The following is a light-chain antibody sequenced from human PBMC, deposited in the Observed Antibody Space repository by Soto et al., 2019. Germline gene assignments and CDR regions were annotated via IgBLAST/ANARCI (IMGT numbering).Light chain of an antibody. Sequence: DIQMTQSPSTLSASVGDRVTITFRASQSITNRLAWYQQKPGKAPKVLIYDASSLESGVPSRFSGSGSGTEFILTISSLQPDDFATYWCQHYGGMWTFAQGTKVDIK. J-gene: IGKJ1*01. CDR2: DAS. CDR1: QSITNR. V-gene: IGKV1-5*01. CDR3: QHYGGMWT.